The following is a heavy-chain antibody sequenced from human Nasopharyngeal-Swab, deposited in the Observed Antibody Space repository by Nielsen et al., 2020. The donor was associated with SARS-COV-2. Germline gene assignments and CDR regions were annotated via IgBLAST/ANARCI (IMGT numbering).Heavy chain of an antibody. CDR3: ARQGDIVVVPAASALDY. J-gene: IGHJ4*02. D-gene: IGHD2-2*01. V-gene: IGHV5-10-1*04. CDR2: IDPSDSYT. Sequence: VRQMPGKGLAWMGRIDPSDSYTNYSPSFQGQVTISADKSISTAYLQWSSLKASDTAMYYCARQGDIVVVPAASALDYWGQGTLVTVSS.